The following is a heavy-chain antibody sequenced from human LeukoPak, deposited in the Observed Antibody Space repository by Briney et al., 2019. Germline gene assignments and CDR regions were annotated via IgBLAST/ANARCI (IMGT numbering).Heavy chain of an antibody. CDR1: GGSFSGYD. CDR3: ARVSSSRSMDV. CDR2: INQRGRA. D-gene: IGHD2-2*01. Sequence: PSETLSLTCAVYGGSFSGYDWSWIRQPPGKGLEWIGEINQRGRANYDPSLKSRVTISVDTSKNQFSLKLSSVTAADTAVYYCARVSSSRSMDVWGQGTTVTVSS. J-gene: IGHJ6*02. V-gene: IGHV4-34*01.